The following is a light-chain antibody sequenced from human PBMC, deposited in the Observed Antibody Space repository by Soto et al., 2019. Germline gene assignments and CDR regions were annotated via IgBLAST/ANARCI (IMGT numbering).Light chain of an antibody. CDR2: GNS. V-gene: IGLV1-40*01. CDR1: SSNIGAGYD. J-gene: IGLJ1*01. CDR3: HSYESSQSGYYV. Sequence: QSVLTQPPSVSGAPGQRVTISCTGSSSNIGAGYDGHWYPQLPGTAPKLLIYGNSNRPSGVPDRFSGSKSGTSASLAITGLQAEDEADYYCHSYESSQSGYYVFGAGTKLTV.